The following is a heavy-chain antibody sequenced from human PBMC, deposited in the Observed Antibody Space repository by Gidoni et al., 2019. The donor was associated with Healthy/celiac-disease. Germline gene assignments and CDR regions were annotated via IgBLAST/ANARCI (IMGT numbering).Heavy chain of an antibody. CDR3: ARGITMVRGAQIGY. J-gene: IGHJ4*02. CDR1: GFTFSSYD. V-gene: IGHV3-13*04. D-gene: IGHD3-10*01. Sequence: EVQLVESGGGLVQPGGSLRLPCAASGFTFSSYDMHWVRQATGKGLEWVSAIGTAGDTYYPGSVKGRFTISRENAKNSLYLQMNSLRAGDTAVYYCARGITMVRGAQIGYWGQGTLVTVSS. CDR2: IGTAGDT.